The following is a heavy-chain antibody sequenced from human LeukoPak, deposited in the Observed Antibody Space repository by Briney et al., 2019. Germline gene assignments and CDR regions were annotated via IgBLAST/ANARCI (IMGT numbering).Heavy chain of an antibody. CDR1: GFTFSSYS. CDR2: ISSSSSYI. CDR3: ARESFRMRESKTWFDP. D-gene: IGHD2-15*01. V-gene: IGHV3-21*01. Sequence: GRSLRLSCAASGFTFSSYSMHWVPQAPGKGLEWVSSISSSSSYIYYADSVKGRFTISRDNAKNSLYLQMNSLRAEDAAVYYCARESFRMRESKTWFDPWGQGTLVTVSS. J-gene: IGHJ5*02.